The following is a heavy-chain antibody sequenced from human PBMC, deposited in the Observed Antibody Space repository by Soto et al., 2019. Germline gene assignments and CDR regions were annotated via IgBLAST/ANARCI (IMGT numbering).Heavy chain of an antibody. CDR3: ARDLAVGSYYAHPKYYFDY. V-gene: IGHV1-46*01. D-gene: IGHD3-10*01. CDR1: GYTFTSYY. CDR2: INPSGGST. Sequence: QVQLVQSGAEVKKPGASVKVSCKASGYTFTSYYMHWVRQAPGPGLEWMGIINPSGGSTSYAQKFQGRVTMTRDTSTSTVYMELSSLRSEDTAVYYCARDLAVGSYYAHPKYYFDYWGQGTLVTVSS. J-gene: IGHJ4*02.